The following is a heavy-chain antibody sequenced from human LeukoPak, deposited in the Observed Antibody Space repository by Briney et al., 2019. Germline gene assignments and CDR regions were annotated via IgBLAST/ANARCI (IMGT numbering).Heavy chain of an antibody. CDR3: ARDLCSGGSCYTGIDY. D-gene: IGHD2-15*01. Sequence: GRSLRLSCAASGFTFSSYAMHWVRQAPGKGLEWVAVTSYDGSNKYYADSVKGRFTISRDNSKNTLYLQMNSLRAEDTAVYYCARDLCSGGSCYTGIDYWGQGTLVTVSS. J-gene: IGHJ4*02. CDR1: GFTFSSYA. CDR2: TSYDGSNK. V-gene: IGHV3-30-3*01.